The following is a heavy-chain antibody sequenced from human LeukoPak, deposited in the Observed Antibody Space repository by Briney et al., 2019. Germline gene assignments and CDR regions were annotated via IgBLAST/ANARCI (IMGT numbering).Heavy chain of an antibody. CDR2: ISSNGGST. Sequence: GGSLRLSCSASGFTLSRYGMHWVRQAPGKGLEYVSGISSNGGSTNYADSVKGRFTISRDNSKNTLHLQMSSLRAEDTAVYYCVKGYFSRNSCSLNDYGGQGTLVTVSS. CDR1: GFTLSRYG. D-gene: IGHD2-2*01. CDR3: VKGYFSRNSCSLNDY. V-gene: IGHV3-64D*06. J-gene: IGHJ4*02.